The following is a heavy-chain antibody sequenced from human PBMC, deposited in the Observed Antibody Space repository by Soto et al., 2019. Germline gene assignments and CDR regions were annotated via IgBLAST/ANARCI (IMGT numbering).Heavy chain of an antibody. J-gene: IGHJ6*02. CDR2: IKQDGSEK. Sequence: PGGSLRLSCAASGFTFSDSWMDWVRQAPGKGPEWVANIKQDGSEKNYVDSVKGRFTISRDNAKNSLYLQMNSLRAEDTAVYYCASLGRHGWGQGTTVTVPS. CDR3: ASLGRHG. CDR1: GFTFSDSW. V-gene: IGHV3-7*01. D-gene: IGHD3-16*01.